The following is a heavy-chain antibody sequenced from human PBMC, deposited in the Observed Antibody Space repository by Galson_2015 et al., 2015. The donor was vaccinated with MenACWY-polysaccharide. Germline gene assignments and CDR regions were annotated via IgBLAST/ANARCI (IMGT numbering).Heavy chain of an antibody. Sequence: SLRLSCAPSGFMFTSYGMHWVRQAPGKGLEWVAVIQYDGSNKVYADSVKGRFSVSRDNSKSTLYLEMNNLRAEDTALYYCAREGSRIVFHPFNAWGQGTMVIVSS. J-gene: IGHJ3*01. CDR2: IQYDGSNK. CDR3: AREGSRIVFHPFNA. V-gene: IGHV3-33*01. D-gene: IGHD3-10*02. CDR1: GFMFTSYG.